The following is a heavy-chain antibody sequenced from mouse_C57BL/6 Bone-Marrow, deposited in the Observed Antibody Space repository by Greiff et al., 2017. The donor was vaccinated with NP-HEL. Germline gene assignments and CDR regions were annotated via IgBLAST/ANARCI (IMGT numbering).Heavy chain of an antibody. CDR1: GFSLTSYG. CDR3: AKIYDGYYWYLDV. CDR2: IWRGGST. V-gene: IGHV2-5*01. J-gene: IGHJ1*03. D-gene: IGHD2-3*01. Sequence: VQLQQSGPGLVQPSQSLSITCTVSGFSLTSYGVHWVRQSPGMGLEWLGVIWRGGSTDYNAAFMSRLSITKDNSKSQVFFKMNSLQADDTAIYYCAKIYDGYYWYLDVWGTGTAVTVSS.